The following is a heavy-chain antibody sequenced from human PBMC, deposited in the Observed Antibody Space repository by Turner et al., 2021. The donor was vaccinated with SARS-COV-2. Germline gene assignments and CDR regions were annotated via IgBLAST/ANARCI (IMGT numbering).Heavy chain of an antibody. D-gene: IGHD3-22*01. CDR1: GFTFSSYG. V-gene: IGHV3-33*01. CDR2: IWYDGSNK. J-gene: IGHJ4*02. CDR3: AREAYYYDSSAYDY. Sequence: QVQLVESGGGVVQPGRSLRLSCEASGFTFSSYGRHWVRQAPGKGLEWVAVIWYDGSNKYYADSVKGRFTISRDNSKNTLYLQMNSLRAEDTAVYYCAREAYYYDSSAYDYWGQGTLVTVSS.